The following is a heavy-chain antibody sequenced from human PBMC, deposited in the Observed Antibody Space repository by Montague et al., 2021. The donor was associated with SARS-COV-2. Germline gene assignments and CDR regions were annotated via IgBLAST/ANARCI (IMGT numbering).Heavy chain of an antibody. CDR2: IYYSGST. D-gene: IGHD6-19*01. V-gene: IGHV4-39*07. CDR1: GGSISSSSYY. Sequence: SETLSLTCTVSGGSISSSSYYWGWIRQPPGKGLEWIGSIYYSGSTYYNPSLKSRVTISVDTSKNQFSLKLSSVTAADTAVYYCARYTPRAVVAGRFGYWGQGILVTVSP. CDR3: ARYTPRAVVAGRFGY. J-gene: IGHJ4*02.